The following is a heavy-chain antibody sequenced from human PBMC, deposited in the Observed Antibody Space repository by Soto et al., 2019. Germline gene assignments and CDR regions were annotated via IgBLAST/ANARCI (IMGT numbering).Heavy chain of an antibody. CDR3: AHAFGGTSWPNDAFDV. CDR1: GFSLSSNGVA. D-gene: IGHD1-26*01. Sequence: QITLKEAGPTLVKPTQTLTLTCTFSGFSLSSNGVAVGWIRQPPGEALEWLALIYWDDDKRYRASLKTRLNITKNTSTNQVVLTMTDMDPVDTATYYCAHAFGGTSWPNDAFDVWGQGTVVTVSS. CDR2: IYWDDDK. J-gene: IGHJ3*01. V-gene: IGHV2-5*02.